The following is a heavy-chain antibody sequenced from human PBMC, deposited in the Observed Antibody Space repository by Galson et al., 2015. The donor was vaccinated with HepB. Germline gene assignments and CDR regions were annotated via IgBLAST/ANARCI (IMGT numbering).Heavy chain of an antibody. V-gene: IGHV3-15*01. J-gene: IGHJ6*02. D-gene: IGHD6-19*01. Sequence: SLRLSCAASGFTFSNAWMSWVRQAPGKGLEWVGRIKSKTDGGTTDYAAPVKGRFTISRDDSKNTLYLQMNSLKTEDTAVYYCTTDPRRWLGYYYYYGMDVWGQGTTVTVSS. CDR2: IKSKTDGGTT. CDR3: TTDPRRWLGYYYYYGMDV. CDR1: GFTFSNAW.